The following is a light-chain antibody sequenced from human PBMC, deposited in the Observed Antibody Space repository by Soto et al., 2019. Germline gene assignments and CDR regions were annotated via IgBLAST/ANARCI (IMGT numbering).Light chain of an antibody. V-gene: IGLV3-1*01. CDR2: QDR. CDR1: KLGDKY. Sequence: SYELAQPPSVSVSPGQTATITCSGDKLGDKYVCWYQQKPGQAPLLVIYQDRKRPSGIPERFSGSNSGNTATLTISGTQTMDEADYYCQAWDNSPHVVFGGGTQLTVL. J-gene: IGLJ2*01. CDR3: QAWDNSPHVV.